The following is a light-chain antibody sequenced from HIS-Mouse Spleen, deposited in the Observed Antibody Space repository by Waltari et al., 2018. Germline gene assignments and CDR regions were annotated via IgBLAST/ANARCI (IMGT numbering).Light chain of an antibody. V-gene: IGLV4-69*01. Sequence: QLVLTQSPSASASLGDSVKPTCTLSSGHSSYAIARHQQQPEKGPRYLMKLNSDGSHSKGDGIPDRFSGSSSGAERYLTISSLQSEDEADYYCQTWGTGILVVFGGGTKLTVL. J-gene: IGLJ2*01. CDR1: SGHSSYA. CDR3: QTWGTGILVV. CDR2: LNSDGSH.